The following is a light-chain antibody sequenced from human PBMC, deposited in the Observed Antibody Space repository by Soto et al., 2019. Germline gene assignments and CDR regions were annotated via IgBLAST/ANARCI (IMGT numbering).Light chain of an antibody. CDR2: AAT. CDR1: QDIRSW. Sequence: DIQMTQSPSHVSASVGDRVSITCRASQDIRSWLAWYQQRPGNAPKLLIYAATILQSGVPSRFSGSGSGTAFTLTISNLQPEDFASYFCQQANSFPLTFGGGTKV. V-gene: IGKV1-12*01. CDR3: QQANSFPLT. J-gene: IGKJ4*01.